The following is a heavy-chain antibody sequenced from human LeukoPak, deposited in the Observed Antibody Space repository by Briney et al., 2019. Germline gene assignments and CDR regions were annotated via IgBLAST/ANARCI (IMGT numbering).Heavy chain of an antibody. CDR1: GGSISSSSYY. J-gene: IGHJ5*02. CDR3: ARHAGLGLGWFDP. V-gene: IGHV4-39*01. CDR2: IYYSGST. D-gene: IGHD7-27*01. Sequence: SETLSLTCTVSGGSISSSSYYWGWIRQPPGKGLEWIGSIYYSGSTYYYRSLKTRVTISVDTSKNQFSLKLSSVTAADTAVYYCARHAGLGLGWFDPWGQGTLVTVSS.